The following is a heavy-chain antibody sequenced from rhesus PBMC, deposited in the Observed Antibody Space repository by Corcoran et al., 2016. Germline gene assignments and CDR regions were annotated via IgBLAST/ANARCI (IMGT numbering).Heavy chain of an antibody. Sequence: QVQLQESGPGLVKPSETLSLTCAVSAGSISGYPRICLRQPPGTGLEWIGYIGGSSGRTYYNPSLKSRVTMSTDTSKSQFSLELSSVTAADSAVYYCARLIGGYCSDWGQGVLVTVSS. CDR3: ARLIGGYCSD. D-gene: IGHD2-15*01. J-gene: IGHJ4*01. CDR1: AGSISGYP. CDR2: IGGSSGRT. V-gene: IGHV4-165*02.